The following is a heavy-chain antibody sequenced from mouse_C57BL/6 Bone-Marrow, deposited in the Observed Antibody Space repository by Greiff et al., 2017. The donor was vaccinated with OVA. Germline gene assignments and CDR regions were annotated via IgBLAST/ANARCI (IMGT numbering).Heavy chain of an antibody. D-gene: IGHD1-1*01. J-gene: IGHJ2*01. CDR2: IRNKANGYTT. CDR3: ARYPTVVGEYYFDY. CDR1: GFTFTDYY. Sequence: EVQRVESGGGLVQPGGSLSLSCAASGFTFTDYYMSWVRQPPGKALEWLGFIRNKANGYTTEYSASVKGRFTISRDNSQSILYLQMNALRAEDSATYYCARYPTVVGEYYFDYWGQGTTLTVSS. V-gene: IGHV7-3*01.